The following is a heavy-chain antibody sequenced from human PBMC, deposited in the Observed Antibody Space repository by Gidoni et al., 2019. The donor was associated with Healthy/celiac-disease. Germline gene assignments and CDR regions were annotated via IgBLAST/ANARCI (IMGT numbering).Heavy chain of an antibody. CDR1: GGTFRSYT. D-gene: IGHD4-17*01. CDR3: ARGGTVTRHFDY. CDR2: IIPILGIA. V-gene: IGHV1-69*02. J-gene: IGHJ4*02. Sequence: QVQLVQSGAEVKKPGSSVKVSCKASGGTFRSYTISWVRQAPGQGLEWMGRIIPILGIANYAQKFQGRVTITADKSTSTAYMELSSLRSEDTAVYYCARGGTVTRHFDYWGQGTLVTVSS.